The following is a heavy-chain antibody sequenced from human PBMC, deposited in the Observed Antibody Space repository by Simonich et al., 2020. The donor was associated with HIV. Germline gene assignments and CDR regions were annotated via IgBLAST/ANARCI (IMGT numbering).Heavy chain of an antibody. D-gene: IGHD6-13*01. CDR2: IDTNRGGT. J-gene: IGHJ5*02. CDR3: ARGGGAAGTGDWFDP. CDR1: GYTFTDWN. Sequence: QVQLVQSGAEVKKPGASVKVSCKASGYTFTDWNIHWVRQAPGQGLEWKGRIDTNRGGTNYAQKFQGRVTLTRDTSISTAYMEVGRLRSDDTAVYYCARGGGAAGTGDWFDPWGQGTLVTVSS. V-gene: IGHV1-2*06.